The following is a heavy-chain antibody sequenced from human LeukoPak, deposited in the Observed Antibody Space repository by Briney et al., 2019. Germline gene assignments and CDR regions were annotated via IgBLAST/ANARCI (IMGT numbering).Heavy chain of an antibody. V-gene: IGHV3-23*01. J-gene: IGHJ5*02. D-gene: IGHD3-10*01. CDR1: GLTFSSYA. Sequence: GGSLRLSCAASGLTFSSYAMSWVRQAPGKGLEWVSAISGGGDNTYYAYSVKGRFTISRDNSKNTLNLQMNSLRAEDTAIYYCAKEVHGSGTIKLDLWGQGTLVTVSS. CDR3: AKEVHGSGTIKLDL. CDR2: ISGGGDNT.